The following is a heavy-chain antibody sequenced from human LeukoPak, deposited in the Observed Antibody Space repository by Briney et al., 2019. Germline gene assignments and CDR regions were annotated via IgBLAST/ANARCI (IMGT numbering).Heavy chain of an antibody. J-gene: IGHJ4*02. CDR2: IYSGGST. CDR1: GFTVSSNY. D-gene: IGHD5-24*01. CDR3: AKDAEMATILNFDY. Sequence: GGSLRLSCAASGFTVSSNYMSWVRQAPGKGLEWVSVIYSGGSTYYADSVKGRFTISRDNSKNTLYLQMNSLRAEDTAVYYCAKDAEMATILNFDYWGQGTLVTVSS. V-gene: IGHV3-53*01.